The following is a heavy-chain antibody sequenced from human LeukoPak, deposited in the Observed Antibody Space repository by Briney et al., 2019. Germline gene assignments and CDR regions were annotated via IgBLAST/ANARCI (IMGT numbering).Heavy chain of an antibody. D-gene: IGHD3-10*01. V-gene: IGHV4-39*07. Sequence: PSETLSLTCTVSGGSISSSNYYWGWIRQPPGKGLEWIGSIYYSGSTYFNPSLKSRLNIFVDTSKNQFSLRLSSVTAADTAVYFCVRDRELTYWGQGTLVTVSS. CDR3: VRDRELTY. J-gene: IGHJ4*02. CDR1: GGSISSSNYY. CDR2: IYYSGST.